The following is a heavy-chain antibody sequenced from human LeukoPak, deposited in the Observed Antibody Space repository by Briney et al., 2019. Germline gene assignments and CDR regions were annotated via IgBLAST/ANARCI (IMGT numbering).Heavy chain of an antibody. CDR2: IYYSGST. V-gene: IGHV4-59*01. CDR3: ARVSRQVGATTFDY. Sequence: PSETLSLTCTVYGGSISSYYWSWIRQPPGKGLEWIGYIYYSGSTNYNPSLKSRVTISADTSKNQFSLKLSSVTAADTAVYYCARVSRQVGATTFDYWGQGTLVTVSS. CDR1: GGSISSYY. D-gene: IGHD1-26*01. J-gene: IGHJ4*02.